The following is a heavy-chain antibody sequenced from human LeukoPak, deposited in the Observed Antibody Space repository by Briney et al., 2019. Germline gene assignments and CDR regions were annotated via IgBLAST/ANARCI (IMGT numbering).Heavy chain of an antibody. D-gene: IGHD5-18*01. Sequence: PSQTLSLTCTVSGGSISSGGYYWGWIRQPPGKGLEWIGYIYYSGSTNYNPSLKSRVTISADTSKNQFSLTLSSVTAADTAVYYCARDRYALGYWGQGTLVTVSS. CDR2: IYYSGST. CDR1: GGSISSGGYY. J-gene: IGHJ4*02. CDR3: ARDRYALGY. V-gene: IGHV4-61*08.